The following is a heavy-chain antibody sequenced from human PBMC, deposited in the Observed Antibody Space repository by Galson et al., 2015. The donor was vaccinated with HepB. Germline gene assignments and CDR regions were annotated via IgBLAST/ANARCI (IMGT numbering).Heavy chain of an antibody. CDR1: GFTFSNYA. V-gene: IGHV3-23*01. D-gene: IGHD3-22*01. J-gene: IGHJ4*02. CDR3: AKANAGITMIVVVVTTWDY. CDR2: ISGSGGST. Sequence: SLRLSCAASGFTFSNYAMSWVRQAPGKGLEWVSGISGSGGSTFYAGSVKGRFTISRDNSKNTLYLQMNSLRAEDTAIYYCAKANAGITMIVVVVTTWDYWGQGTLVTVSS.